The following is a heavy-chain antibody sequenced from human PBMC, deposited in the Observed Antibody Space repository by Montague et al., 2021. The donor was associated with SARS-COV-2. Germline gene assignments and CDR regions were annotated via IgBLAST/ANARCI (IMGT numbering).Heavy chain of an antibody. Sequence: ALVKPTQTLTLTCTFSGFSLSTSGMCASWIRQPPGKALEWLALIDWDDDKYYSTSLKTRLTISKDTSKNQVVLTMTNMDPVDTATYYCAREYSSGVYFDYWGQGTLVTVSS. CDR2: IDWDDDK. J-gene: IGHJ4*02. CDR3: AREYSSGVYFDY. D-gene: IGHD6-19*01. CDR1: GFSLSTSGMC. V-gene: IGHV2-70*01.